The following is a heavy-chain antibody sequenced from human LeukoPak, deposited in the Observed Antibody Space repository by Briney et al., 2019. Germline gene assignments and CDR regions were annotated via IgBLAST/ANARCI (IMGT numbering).Heavy chain of an antibody. V-gene: IGHV3-23*01. CDR1: GFTFSSYG. J-gene: IGHJ3*02. CDR2: ISGSGGST. Sequence: PGGSLRLSCAASGFTFSSYGMSWVRQAPGKGLEWVSAISGSGGSTYYADSVKGRFTISRDNAKNSLYLQMNSLRAEDTALYYCTRRDIVVVPAAIIGAFDIWGQGTMVTVSS. CDR3: TRRDIVVVPAAIIGAFDI. D-gene: IGHD2-2*02.